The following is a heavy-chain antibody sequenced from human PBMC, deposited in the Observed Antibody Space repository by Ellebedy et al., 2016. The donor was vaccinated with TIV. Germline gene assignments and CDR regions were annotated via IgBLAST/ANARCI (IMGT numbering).Heavy chain of an antibody. V-gene: IGHV3-7*01. CDR3: ARDPASRLRWPAYYFDS. D-gene: IGHD2-15*01. J-gene: IGHJ4*02. Sequence: GESLKISXAASGFTFSNYWMTWVRQAPGKGLEWVANIKQDGSEKNYVDSVKGRFTISRDNAKNSLYLQMNNLRAEDAAVYYCARDPASRLRWPAYYFDSWGQGTLVSVSS. CDR1: GFTFSNYW. CDR2: IKQDGSEK.